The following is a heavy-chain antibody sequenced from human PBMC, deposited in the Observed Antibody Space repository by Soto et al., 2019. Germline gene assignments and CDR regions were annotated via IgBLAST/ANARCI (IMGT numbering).Heavy chain of an antibody. Sequence: SVKVSCKASGGTFSSYAISWVRQAPGQGLEWMGGIIPIFGTANYAQKFQGRVTITADESTSTAYMELSSLRSEDTAVYYCARVIGITMIVVDTLGAFDIWGQGTMVTVS. CDR2: IIPIFGTA. V-gene: IGHV1-69*13. J-gene: IGHJ3*02. CDR1: GGTFSSYA. CDR3: ARVIGITMIVVDTLGAFDI. D-gene: IGHD3-22*01.